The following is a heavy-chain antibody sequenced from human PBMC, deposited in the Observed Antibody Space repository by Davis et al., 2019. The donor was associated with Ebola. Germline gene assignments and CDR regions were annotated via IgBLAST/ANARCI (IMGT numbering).Heavy chain of an antibody. CDR2: IRSKANSYAT. CDR3: ARDGIGYYPGDY. V-gene: IGHV3-73*01. CDR1: GFTFSGSA. D-gene: IGHD1-26*01. J-gene: IGHJ4*02. Sequence: PGGSLRLSCAASGFTFSGSAMHWVRQASGKGLEWVGRIRSKANSYATAYAASVKGRFTISRDDSKNTAYLQMNSLRVEDTAVYYCARDGIGYYPGDYWGRGSLVTVSS.